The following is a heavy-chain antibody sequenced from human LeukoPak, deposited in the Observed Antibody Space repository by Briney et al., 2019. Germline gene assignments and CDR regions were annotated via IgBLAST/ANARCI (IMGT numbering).Heavy chain of an antibody. CDR1: GYTFTSYD. CDR2: IIPIFGTA. V-gene: IGHV1-69*06. CDR3: ARAEYYYGSGSYSGSAIDY. J-gene: IGHJ4*02. Sequence: GASVKVSCKASGYTFTSYDINWVRQAPGQGLEWMGGIIPIFGTANYAQKFQGRVTITADKSTSTAYMELSSLRSEDTAVYYCARAEYYYGSGSYSGSAIDYWGQGTLVTVSS. D-gene: IGHD3-10*01.